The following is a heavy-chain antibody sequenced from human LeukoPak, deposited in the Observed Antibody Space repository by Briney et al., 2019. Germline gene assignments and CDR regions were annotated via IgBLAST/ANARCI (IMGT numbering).Heavy chain of an antibody. CDR2: IYYSGST. D-gene: IGHD1-7*01. J-gene: IGHJ4*02. CDR3: ARAPNYDLDS. V-gene: IGHV4-61*01. CDR1: GGSFSSDSYY. Sequence: SETLSLTCTVSGGSFSSDSYYWSWIRQPPGTGLEWIGYIYYSGSTNYNPSLKSRVTISVDTSKNQFSLKLSSVTAADTAVYYCARAPNYDLDSWGQGTLVTVSS.